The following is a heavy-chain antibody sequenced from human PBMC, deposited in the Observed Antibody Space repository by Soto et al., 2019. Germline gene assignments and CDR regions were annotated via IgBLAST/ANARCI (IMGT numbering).Heavy chain of an antibody. CDR2: ISGSGGST. CDR1: GFTFSSYA. J-gene: IGHJ4*02. V-gene: IGHV3-23*01. D-gene: IGHD6-13*01. Sequence: GGSLRLSCAASGFTFSSYAMSWVRQAPGKGLEWVSAISGSGGSTYYADSVKGRFTISRDNSKNTLYLQMNSLRAEDTAVYYCAKDSYSSSFFGLDNSVINPLFDYWGQGTLVTVSS. CDR3: AKDSYSSSFFGLDNSVINPLFDY.